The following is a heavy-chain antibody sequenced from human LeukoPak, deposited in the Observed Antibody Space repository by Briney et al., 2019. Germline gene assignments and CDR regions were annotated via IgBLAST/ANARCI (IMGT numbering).Heavy chain of an antibody. J-gene: IGHJ4*02. CDR1: GYTFTGYY. Sequence: ASVKVSCKASGYTFTGYYMHWVRQAPGRGLEWMGWINPNSGGTNYAQKFQGRVTITRDTSISTAYMELSRLRSDDTAVYYCARDYETDYDILTGYYHVIDYWGQGTLVTVSS. CDR3: ARDYETDYDILTGYYHVIDY. CDR2: INPNSGGT. V-gene: IGHV1-2*02. D-gene: IGHD3-9*01.